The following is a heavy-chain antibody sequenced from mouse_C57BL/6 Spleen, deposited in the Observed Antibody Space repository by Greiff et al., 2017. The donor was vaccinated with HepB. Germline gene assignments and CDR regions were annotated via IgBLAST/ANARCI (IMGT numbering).Heavy chain of an antibody. D-gene: IGHD1-1*01. V-gene: IGHV2-5*01. CDR2: IWRGGST. Sequence: VKVVESGPGLVQPSQSLSITCTVSGFSLTSYGVHWVRQSPGKGLEWLGVIWRGGSTDYNAAFMSRLSITKDNSKSQVFFKMNSLQADDTAIYYCAKENYGSSYGYFDVWGTGTTVTVSS. J-gene: IGHJ1*03. CDR3: AKENYGSSYGYFDV. CDR1: GFSLTSYG.